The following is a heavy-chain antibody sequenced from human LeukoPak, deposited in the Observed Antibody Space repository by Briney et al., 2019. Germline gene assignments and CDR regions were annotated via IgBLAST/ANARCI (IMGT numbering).Heavy chain of an antibody. V-gene: IGHV5-51*03. Sequence: PGESLKISCKGSGYSFTSYWIGWVRQMPGKGLEWMGIIYPGDSDTGYSPSFQGQVTISADKSISTAYLQWSSLKASDTAMYYCARLTVGELSQSGEYYFDYWGQGTLVTVSS. J-gene: IGHJ4*02. CDR3: ARLTVGELSQSGEYYFDY. CDR2: IYPGDSDT. CDR1: GYSFTSYW. D-gene: IGHD3-10*01.